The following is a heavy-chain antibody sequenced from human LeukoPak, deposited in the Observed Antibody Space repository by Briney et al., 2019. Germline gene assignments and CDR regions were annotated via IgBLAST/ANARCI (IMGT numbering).Heavy chain of an antibody. CDR3: ARGGVEYSYDSEDGFPLDP. CDR2: ISGDSGAT. Sequence: GASVKLSCRASGYSFTGYSMTWVRQAPGQGLEWMGWISGDSGATNYAQKIHDRVTMPRASSTATVYLELRSVTAADTAVYYCARGGVEYSYDSEDGFPLDPWGQGTLVIVSA. V-gene: IGHV1-18*04. J-gene: IGHJ5*02. CDR1: GYSFTGYS. D-gene: IGHD2-15*01.